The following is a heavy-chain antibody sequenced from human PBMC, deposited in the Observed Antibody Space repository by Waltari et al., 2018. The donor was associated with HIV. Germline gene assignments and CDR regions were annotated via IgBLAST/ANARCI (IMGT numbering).Heavy chain of an antibody. CDR3: ARASISPRWFGSPGDY. V-gene: IGHV1-46*01. CDR1: GYTFSSHY. Sequence: QVQVVQSGAEVKKPGASVKVSCKASGYTFSSHYMHWARQAPGQGLEWMGIINPSGGSTSYAQKFQGRVTMTRDTSTSTVYMELSSLRSEDTAVYYCARASISPRWFGSPGDYWGQGTLVTVSS. D-gene: IGHD3-10*01. CDR2: INPSGGST. J-gene: IGHJ4*02.